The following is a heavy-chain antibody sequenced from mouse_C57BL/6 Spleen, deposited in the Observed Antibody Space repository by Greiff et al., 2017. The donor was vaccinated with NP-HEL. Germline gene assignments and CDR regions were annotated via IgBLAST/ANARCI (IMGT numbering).Heavy chain of an antibody. J-gene: IGHJ2*01. Sequence: QVHVKQSGAELVRPGASVTLSCKASGYTFTDYEMHWVKQTPVHGLEWIGAIDPETGGTAYNQKFKGKAILTADKSSSTAYMELRSLTSEDSAVCYCTRVEDYGSPYFDYWGQGTTLTVAS. D-gene: IGHD1-1*01. CDR1: GYTFTDYE. V-gene: IGHV1-15*01. CDR2: IDPETGGT. CDR3: TRVEDYGSPYFDY.